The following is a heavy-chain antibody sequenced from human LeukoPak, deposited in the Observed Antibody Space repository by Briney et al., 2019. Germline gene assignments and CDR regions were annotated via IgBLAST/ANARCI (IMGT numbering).Heavy chain of an antibody. CDR3: ARDKGIVGTTSGAFDI. CDR2: IYHSGST. Sequence: SETLSLTCAVSGGSISSSNWWSWVRQPPGKGLEWIGEIYHSGSTNYNPSLKSRVTISVDTSKNHFSLKLSSVTAADTAVYYCARDKGIVGTTSGAFDIWGQGTMVTVSS. V-gene: IGHV4-4*02. CDR1: GGSISSSNW. D-gene: IGHD1-26*01. J-gene: IGHJ3*02.